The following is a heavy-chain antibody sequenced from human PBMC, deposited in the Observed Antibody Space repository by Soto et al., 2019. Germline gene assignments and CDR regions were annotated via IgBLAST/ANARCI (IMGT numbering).Heavy chain of an antibody. CDR1: GYTFTTYG. CDR2: ISTDNGDT. J-gene: IGHJ4*02. CDR3: AREYCASGVCYGPAY. V-gene: IGHV1-18*01. D-gene: IGHD2-8*01. Sequence: ASVKVSCKASGYTFTTYGISLVRQAPGQGLEWMGWISTDNGDTNYAQNLQGRVSMTTDTSTSTAHMELRSLRSDDTAVYYCAREYCASGVCYGPAYWGQGTLVTVSS.